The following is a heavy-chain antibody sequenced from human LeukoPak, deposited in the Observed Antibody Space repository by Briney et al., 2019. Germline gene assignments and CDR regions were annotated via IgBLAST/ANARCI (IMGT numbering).Heavy chain of an antibody. CDR1: GGSIGSGAYY. Sequence: TLSLTCTVSGGSIGSGAYYWSWIRQPPGKGLEWIGYIYHSGHTYYNPSLKSRVTISVDRSKNQFSLKLNSVTAADTAVYYCASTTLNDYGDYGEDWFDPWGQGTLVTVSS. J-gene: IGHJ5*02. D-gene: IGHD4-17*01. CDR2: IYHSGHT. V-gene: IGHV4-30-2*01. CDR3: ASTTLNDYGDYGEDWFDP.